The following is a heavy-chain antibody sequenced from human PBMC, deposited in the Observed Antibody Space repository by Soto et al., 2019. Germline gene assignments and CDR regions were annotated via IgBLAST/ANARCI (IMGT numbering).Heavy chain of an antibody. Sequence: EVQLLESGGGLVQPGGSLRLSCAASGFTFSRYAMSWVRQAPGKGLEWVSAISGSGGSTYYADSVKGRFTISRDNSKNTLYLQMNSLRVEDTAVYYCAKRCTLVSSSSDAFYWGQGTLVTVSS. CDR1: GFTFSRYA. V-gene: IGHV3-23*01. CDR3: AKRCTLVSSSSDAFY. CDR2: ISGSGGST. J-gene: IGHJ4*02. D-gene: IGHD6-6*01.